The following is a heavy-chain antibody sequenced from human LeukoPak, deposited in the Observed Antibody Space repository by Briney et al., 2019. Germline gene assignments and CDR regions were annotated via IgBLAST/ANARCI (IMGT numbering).Heavy chain of an antibody. CDR2: IKEDGSEN. V-gene: IGHV3-7*04. CDR3: ARAYAGGIFDS. D-gene: IGHD3-16*01. J-gene: IGHJ4*02. CDR1: GFTFSSYW. Sequence: PGGSLRLSCAASGFTFSSYWMSWVRQAPGKGLEWVANIKEDGSENYYVDSVRGRFTISRDNAKNSLYLQMNSLRAEDTAMYYCARAYAGGIFDSWGQGTLVTVSS.